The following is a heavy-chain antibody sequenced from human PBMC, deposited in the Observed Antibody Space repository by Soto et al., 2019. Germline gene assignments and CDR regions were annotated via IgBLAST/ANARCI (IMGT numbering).Heavy chain of an antibody. V-gene: IGHV1-69*13. J-gene: IGHJ4*02. D-gene: IGHD3-22*01. CDR1: GGTFSSYA. Sequence: ASVKVSCKASGGTFSSYAISWVRQAPGQGLEWMGGIIPIFGTANYAQKFQGRVTITADESTSTAYMELSSLRSEDTAAYYCARVRYYDSSGYSEHDYWGQGTLVTVSS. CDR2: IIPIFGTA. CDR3: ARVRYYDSSGYSEHDY.